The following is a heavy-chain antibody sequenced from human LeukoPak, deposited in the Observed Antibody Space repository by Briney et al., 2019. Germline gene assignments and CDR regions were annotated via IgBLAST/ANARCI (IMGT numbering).Heavy chain of an antibody. V-gene: IGHV3-66*02. D-gene: IGHD3-22*01. CDR2: MYSGGAT. Sequence: PGGSLRLSCAASGFTVSSSYMSWVRQAPGKGLEWVSVMYSGGATYYANSVKGRFTISRDYSKNTLNLQMNNLGTEDTAVYFCARSVHDISGYAYWGQGTLVTVSS. CDR1: GFTVSSSY. CDR3: ARSVHDISGYAY. J-gene: IGHJ4*02.